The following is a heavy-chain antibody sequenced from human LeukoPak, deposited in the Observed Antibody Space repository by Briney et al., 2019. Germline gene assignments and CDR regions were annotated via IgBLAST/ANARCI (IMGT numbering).Heavy chain of an antibody. Sequence: GASVKVSCKASGGTFSSYAISWVRQAPGQGLEWMGGIIPIFGTAHYAQKFQGRVTITADESTSTACMELSRLRSEDTGVYYCAKDIVRIAVAGPEFYYYYGMDVWGKGTTVTVSA. V-gene: IGHV1-69*13. CDR1: GGTFSSYA. CDR3: AKDIVRIAVAGPEFYYYYGMDV. J-gene: IGHJ6*01. D-gene: IGHD6-19*01. CDR2: IIPIFGTA.